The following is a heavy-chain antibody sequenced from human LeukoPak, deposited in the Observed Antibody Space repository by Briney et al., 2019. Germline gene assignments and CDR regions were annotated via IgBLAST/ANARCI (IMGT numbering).Heavy chain of an antibody. J-gene: IGHJ6*02. CDR3: AGVIANRDSSGWHGTIYYYYGMDV. Sequence: GASVKVSCKASGGTFSSYAISWVRQAPGQGLEWMGGIIPIFGTANYAQKFQGRVTITADESTSTAYMELSSLRSEDTAVYYCAGVIANRDSSGWHGTIYYYYGMDVWGQGTTVTVSS. CDR2: IIPIFGTA. CDR1: GGTFSSYA. V-gene: IGHV1-69*13. D-gene: IGHD6-19*01.